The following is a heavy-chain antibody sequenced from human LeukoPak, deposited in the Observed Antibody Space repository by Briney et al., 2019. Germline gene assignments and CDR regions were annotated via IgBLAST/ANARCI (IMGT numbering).Heavy chain of an antibody. CDR3: ARDRHELRFLDGAFDI. V-gene: IGHV3-30*04. CDR1: GFTFSSYE. J-gene: IGHJ3*02. Sequence: PGGSLRLSCAASGFTFSSYEMHWVRQAPGKGLEWVAVILYDGSDNDYADSVKGRFTISRDNSKNTLYLQINSLRAEDSAVYHCARDRHELRFLDGAFDIWGRGTMVTVSS. D-gene: IGHD3-3*01. CDR2: ILYDGSDN.